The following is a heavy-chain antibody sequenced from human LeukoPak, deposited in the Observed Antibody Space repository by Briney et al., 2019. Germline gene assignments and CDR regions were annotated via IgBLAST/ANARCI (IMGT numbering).Heavy chain of an antibody. V-gene: IGHV1-18*01. CDR1: GYTFTSYG. CDR2: ISAYNGNT. J-gene: IGHJ4*02. CDR3: ARTAGDGYITD. Sequence: GASVKVSCKASGYTFTSYGISWVRQAPGQGLEWMGWISAYNGNTNYAQKFQGRVTMTRDTSISTAYMELSSLRSDDTAMYYCARTAGDGYITDWGQGTLVTVSS. D-gene: IGHD5-24*01.